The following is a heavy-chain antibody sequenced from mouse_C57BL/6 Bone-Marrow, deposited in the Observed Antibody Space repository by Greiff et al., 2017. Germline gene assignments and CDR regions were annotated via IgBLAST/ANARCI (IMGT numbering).Heavy chain of an antibody. V-gene: IGHV1-18*01. Sequence: EVQLQQSGPELVKPGASVKIPCKASGYTFTDYNMDWVQQSHGKSLEWIGDISPNNGGTIYNQKFKGKATLTVDKSSSTAYMELRSLTSEDTAVYYCARSSLLRHAMDYWGQGTSVTVSS. D-gene: IGHD6-5*01. CDR1: GYTFTDYN. J-gene: IGHJ4*01. CDR2: ISPNNGGT. CDR3: ARSSLLRHAMDY.